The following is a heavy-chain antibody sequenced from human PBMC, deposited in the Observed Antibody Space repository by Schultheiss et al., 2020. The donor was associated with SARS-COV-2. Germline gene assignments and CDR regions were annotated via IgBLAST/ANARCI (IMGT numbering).Heavy chain of an antibody. V-gene: IGHV1-8*02. D-gene: IGHD3-3*01. CDR1: GYTFTSYD. Sequence: ASVKVSCKASGYTFTSYDINWVRQATGQGLEWMGWMNPNSGNTGYAQKLQGRVTMTRDTSTSAVYMELSSVRSEDTAVYYCARSGKLVDFWSGYYDVWGQGTTVTVSS. CDR2: MNPNSGNT. J-gene: IGHJ6*02. CDR3: ARSGKLVDFWSGYYDV.